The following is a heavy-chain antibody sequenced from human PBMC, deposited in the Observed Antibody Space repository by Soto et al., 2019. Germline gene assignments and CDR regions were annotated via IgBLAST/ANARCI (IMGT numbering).Heavy chain of an antibody. D-gene: IGHD6-13*01. CDR3: ARVRIVAASKLYGMDV. J-gene: IGHJ6*02. Sequence: EVQLVESGGGLVQPGGSLRLSCAASGFTFSGYSMNWVRQAPGKGLEWVSYISSSSSTIYYADSVKGRFTISRDNGENSLHLQMNSLRDADTAVYYCARVRIVAASKLYGMDVWGQGTTVTVSS. CDR1: GFTFSGYS. V-gene: IGHV3-48*02. CDR2: ISSSSSTI.